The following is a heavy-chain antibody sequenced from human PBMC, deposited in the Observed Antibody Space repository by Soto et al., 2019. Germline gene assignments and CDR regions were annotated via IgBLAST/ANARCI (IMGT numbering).Heavy chain of an antibody. CDR2: ISYDGSNK. V-gene: IGHV3-30-3*01. J-gene: IGHJ4*02. Sequence: GGSLRLSCAASGFTFSSYAMHWVRQAPGKGLEWVAVISYDGSNKYYADSVKGRFTISRDNSKNTLHLQMNSLRAEDTAVYYCARVSGFSSTSVDYWGQGTLVTSPQ. CDR1: GFTFSSYA. D-gene: IGHD6-13*01. CDR3: ARVSGFSSTSVDY.